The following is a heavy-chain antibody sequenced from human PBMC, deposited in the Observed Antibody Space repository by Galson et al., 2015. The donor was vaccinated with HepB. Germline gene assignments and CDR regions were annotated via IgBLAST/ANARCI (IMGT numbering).Heavy chain of an antibody. J-gene: IGHJ4*02. CDR2: ISSSSSYT. CDR3: ARDSPSLRFLEWLFVY. Sequence: SLRLSCAASGFTLSDYYMSWIRQAPGKGLEWVSFISSSSSYTVHADSVKGRFTISRDNAKNSLYLQMNSLRAEDTAVYYCARDSPSLRFLEWLFVYWGQGTLVTVSS. D-gene: IGHD3-3*01. CDR1: GFTLSDYY. V-gene: IGHV3-11*06.